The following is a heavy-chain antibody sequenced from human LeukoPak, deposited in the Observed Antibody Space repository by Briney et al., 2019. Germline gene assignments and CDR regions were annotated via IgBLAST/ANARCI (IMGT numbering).Heavy chain of an antibody. CDR3: AKEGYCGGDCYSYYFDY. CDR1: EFTFSSYA. V-gene: IGHV3-23*01. Sequence: GGSLRLSYTASEFTFSSYAMTWVRQAPGKGLEWVSTISSSGGSTYYADSVKGRFTISRDNSKNTLYLQMNSLRAEDTAVYYCAKEGYCGGDCYSYYFDYWGQGTLVTISS. J-gene: IGHJ4*02. CDR2: ISSSGGST. D-gene: IGHD2-21*02.